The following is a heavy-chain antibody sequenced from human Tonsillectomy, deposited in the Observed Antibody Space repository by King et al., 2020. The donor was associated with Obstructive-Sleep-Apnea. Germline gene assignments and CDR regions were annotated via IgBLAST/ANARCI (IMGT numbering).Heavy chain of an antibody. J-gene: IGHJ4*02. D-gene: IGHD6-6*01. V-gene: IGHV3-21*01. CDR2: ITRSSSLI. Sequence: VQLVESGGGLVKPGGSLRLSCAASGFTFSSYSMNWVRQAPGKGLEWVSSITRSSSLIYYADSVKGRFTISRDNAKNSLNLQMNSLRAEDTAVYYCARDLGGRSYSSSPNFDYWDQGTLVTVSS. CDR3: ARDLGGRSYSSSPNFDY. CDR1: GFTFSSYS.